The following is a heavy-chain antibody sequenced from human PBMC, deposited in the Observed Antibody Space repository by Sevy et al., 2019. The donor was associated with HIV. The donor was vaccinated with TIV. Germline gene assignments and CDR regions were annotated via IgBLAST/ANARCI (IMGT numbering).Heavy chain of an antibody. V-gene: IGHV3-21*01. Sequence: GGSLRLSCAASGFTFSNYFINWVRQAPGKGLEWVSSISSGSSYIFYADSVKGRFTISRDNAKNSLYLHMNSLRAEDTAVYYCARDSGPFSAYYYYGMDVWGQGTTVTVSS. CDR3: ARDSGPFSAYYYYGMDV. CDR1: GFTFSNYF. J-gene: IGHJ6*02. CDR2: ISSGSSYI.